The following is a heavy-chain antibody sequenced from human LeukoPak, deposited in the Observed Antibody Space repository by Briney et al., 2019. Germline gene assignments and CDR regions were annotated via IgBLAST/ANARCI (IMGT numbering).Heavy chain of an antibody. Sequence: PSQTLSLTCAVSGGSVSSGGFSWRWTRQPPGKGLECIGSISHTGSTYYNPSLKSRVTISVDSSKNQFSLKLSSVTAADTAVYYCAREGYFYGMDVWGQGTTVTVSS. CDR2: ISHTGST. CDR1: GGSVSSGGFS. J-gene: IGHJ6*02. V-gene: IGHV4-30-2*01. D-gene: IGHD2/OR15-2a*01. CDR3: AREGYFYGMDV.